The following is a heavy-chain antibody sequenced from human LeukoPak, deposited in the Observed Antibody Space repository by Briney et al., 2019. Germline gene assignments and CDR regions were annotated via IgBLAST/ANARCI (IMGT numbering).Heavy chain of an antibody. CDR1: GYTFTSYG. V-gene: IGHV1-18*01. CDR3: ARDVDFWSGYSLFDY. CDR2: ISAYNGNT. J-gene: IGHJ4*02. Sequence: ASVKVSCKASGYTFTSYGISWGRQAPGQGLEWMGWISAYNGNTNYAQKLQGRVTMTTDTSTSTAYMELRSLRSDDTAVYYCARDVDFWSGYSLFDYWGEGTLVTVSS. D-gene: IGHD3-3*01.